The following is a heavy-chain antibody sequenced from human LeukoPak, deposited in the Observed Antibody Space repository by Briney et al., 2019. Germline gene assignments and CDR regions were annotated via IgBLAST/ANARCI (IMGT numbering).Heavy chain of an antibody. Sequence: GGSLRLSCTASGFTFGDYAMSWVRQAPGKGLEWVGFIRSKAYGGTTEYAASVKGRFTISRDDSKSIAYLQMNSLKTEDTAVYYCTRDSSTSCYDYWGQGTLVTVSS. D-gene: IGHD2-2*01. J-gene: IGHJ4*02. CDR3: TRDSSTSCYDY. V-gene: IGHV3-49*04. CDR1: GFTFGDYA. CDR2: IRSKAYGGTT.